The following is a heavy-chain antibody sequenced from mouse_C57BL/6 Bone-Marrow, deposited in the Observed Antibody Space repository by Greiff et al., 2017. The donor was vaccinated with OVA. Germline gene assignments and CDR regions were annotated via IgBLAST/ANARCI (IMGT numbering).Heavy chain of an antibody. D-gene: IGHD1-1*01. CDR3: ARGELLRYLAWFAY. Sequence: LQESGAELARPGASVKLSCKASGYTFTSYGISWVQQRTGQGLEWIGEIYPRSGNTYYNEKFKGKATLTADKSSSTAYMELRSLTSEDSAVYFCARGELLRYLAWFAYWGQGTLVTVSA. V-gene: IGHV1-81*01. CDR1: GYTFTSYG. J-gene: IGHJ3*01. CDR2: IYPRSGNT.